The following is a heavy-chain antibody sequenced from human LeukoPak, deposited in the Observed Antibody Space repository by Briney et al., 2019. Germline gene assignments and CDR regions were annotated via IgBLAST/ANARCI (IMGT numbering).Heavy chain of an antibody. Sequence: SVKVSCKASGCTFSSYAISWVRQAPGQGLEWMGRIIPIFGAANYAQKFQGRVTITADKSTSTAYMELSSLRSEDTAVYYCARAHNCNLSGVYYYYYMDVWGTGTTVTVSS. CDR3: ARAHNCNLSGVYYYYYMDV. J-gene: IGHJ6*03. CDR2: IIPIFGAA. D-gene: IGHD1-20*01. V-gene: IGHV1-69*06. CDR1: GCTFSSYA.